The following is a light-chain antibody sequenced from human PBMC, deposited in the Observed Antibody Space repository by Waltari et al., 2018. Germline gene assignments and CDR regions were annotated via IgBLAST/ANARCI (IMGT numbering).Light chain of an antibody. CDR2: GTS. CDR1: QSLNNN. Sequence: EIMMTQSPATLSVSPGERATLSCRASQSLNNNLAWYQQKPVQAPRLLFYGTSTRATGVPDRFSGSGSETDFTLTISSLQSEDFAVYYGQQYNYWPRTFGQGTKVEI. J-gene: IGKJ1*01. CDR3: QQYNYWPRT. V-gene: IGKV3-15*01.